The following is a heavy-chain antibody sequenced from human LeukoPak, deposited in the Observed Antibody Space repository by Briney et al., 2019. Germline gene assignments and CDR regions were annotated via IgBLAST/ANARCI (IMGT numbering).Heavy chain of an antibody. CDR1: GFTFSSYW. CDR2: INSDGSGT. CDR3: ARSKFTYGDYDLSDY. J-gene: IGHJ4*02. V-gene: IGHV3-74*01. D-gene: IGHD4-17*01. Sequence: GGSLRLSCAASGFTFSSYWMHWVRQAPGKGLVWVSRINSDGSGTSYADSVKGRFTISRDNAKNTLYLQMNSLRAEDTAVYYCARSKFTYGDYDLSDYWGQGTLVTVSS.